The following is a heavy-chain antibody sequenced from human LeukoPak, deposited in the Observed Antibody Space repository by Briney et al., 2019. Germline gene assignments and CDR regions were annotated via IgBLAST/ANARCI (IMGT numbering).Heavy chain of an antibody. CDR2: IYSGGST. J-gene: IGHJ4*02. Sequence: GGSLRLSCAASGFTVSSNYMSWVRQAPGKGPEWVSVIYSGGSTYYADSVKGRFTISGDNSKNTLYLQMNSLRAEDTAVYYCARDISLRYWGQGTLVTVSS. CDR1: GFTVSSNY. D-gene: IGHD4-17*01. CDR3: ARDISLRY. V-gene: IGHV3-53*01.